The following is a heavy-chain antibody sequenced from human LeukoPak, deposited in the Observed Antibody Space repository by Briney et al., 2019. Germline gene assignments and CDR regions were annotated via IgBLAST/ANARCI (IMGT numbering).Heavy chain of an antibody. CDR3: ARDPQIGAEYFQH. CDR1: GFTFSSYG. Sequence: GGSLRLSCAASGFTFSSYGIHWVRQAPGKGLEWVAVIWYDGSNKYYADSVKGRFTISRDNSKNTLYLQMNSLRAEDTAVYYCARDPQIGAEYFQHWGQGTLVTVSS. CDR2: IWYDGSNK. J-gene: IGHJ1*01. V-gene: IGHV3-33*01. D-gene: IGHD3-22*01.